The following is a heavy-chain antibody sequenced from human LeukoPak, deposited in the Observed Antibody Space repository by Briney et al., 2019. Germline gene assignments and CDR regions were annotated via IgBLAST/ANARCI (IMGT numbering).Heavy chain of an antibody. Sequence: ASVKVSCKASGYTFTGYYMHWVRQAPGQGLEWMGRINPNSGGTNYAQKFQGRVTMTRDTSISTAYLQWSSLKASDTAMYYCARRNGDYSPGAFDIWGQGTMVTVSS. CDR1: GYTFTGYY. V-gene: IGHV1-2*06. J-gene: IGHJ3*02. D-gene: IGHD4-17*01. CDR3: ARRNGDYSPGAFDI. CDR2: INPNSGGT.